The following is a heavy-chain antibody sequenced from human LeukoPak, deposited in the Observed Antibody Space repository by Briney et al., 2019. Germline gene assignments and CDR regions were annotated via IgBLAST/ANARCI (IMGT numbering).Heavy chain of an antibody. J-gene: IGHJ5*02. CDR3: ARAVVVAAYQHLWFDP. V-gene: IGHV4-59*01. Sequence: PSETLSLTCTVSGGSISSYYWSWIRQPPGKGLEWIGYIYYSGSTNYNPSLKSRVTISVDTSKNQFSLKLSSVTAADTAVYYCARAVVVAAYQHLWFDPWGQGTLATVSS. D-gene: IGHD2-15*01. CDR1: GGSISSYY. CDR2: IYYSGST.